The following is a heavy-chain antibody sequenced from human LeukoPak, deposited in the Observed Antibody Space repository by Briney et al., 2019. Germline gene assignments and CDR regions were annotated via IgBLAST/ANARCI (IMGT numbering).Heavy chain of an antibody. D-gene: IGHD3-16*01. V-gene: IGHV4-59*01. J-gene: IGHJ4*02. Sequence: KPSETLSLTCTVSGGSISSYYWSWIRQPPGKGLEWIGYIYYSGSTDYNPSLKSRVTISVDTSKNQFSLKLSSVTAADTAVYYCARGILPDLNYVWGSYFDYWGQGTLVTVSS. CDR2: IYYSGST. CDR1: GGSISSYY. CDR3: ARGILPDLNYVWGSYFDY.